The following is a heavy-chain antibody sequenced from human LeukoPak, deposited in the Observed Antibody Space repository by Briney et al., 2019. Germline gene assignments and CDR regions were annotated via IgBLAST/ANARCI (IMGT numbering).Heavy chain of an antibody. CDR1: GFTFSTYL. Sequence: GGSLRLSCAASGFTFSTYLMHWVRQAPGKGLVWVSRIHGDGISTTYADSVKGRFTISRDNAKNTLYLQMNSLRAEDTAVYFCASRELDSLYYFDYWGQGTLVTVSS. D-gene: IGHD1-1*01. J-gene: IGHJ4*02. V-gene: IGHV3-74*01. CDR3: ASRELDSLYYFDY. CDR2: IHGDGIST.